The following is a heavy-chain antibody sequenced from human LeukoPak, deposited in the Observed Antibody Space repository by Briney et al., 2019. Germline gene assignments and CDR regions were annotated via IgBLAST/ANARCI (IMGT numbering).Heavy chain of an antibody. J-gene: IGHJ5*02. D-gene: IGHD2-2*03. Sequence: GGSPRLSCAASGFTFSSYEMNWVRQAPGKGLEWVSYISSSGSTIYYADSVKGRFTISRDNAKNSLYLQMNSLRAEDTAVYYCAREYGYCSSTSCYPLNWFDPWGQGTLVTVSS. V-gene: IGHV3-48*03. CDR2: ISSSGSTI. CDR1: GFTFSSYE. CDR3: AREYGYCSSTSCYPLNWFDP.